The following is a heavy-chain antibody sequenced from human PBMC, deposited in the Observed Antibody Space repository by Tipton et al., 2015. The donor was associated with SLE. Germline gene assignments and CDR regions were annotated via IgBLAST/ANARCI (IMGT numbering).Heavy chain of an antibody. CDR3: ARSALAHRVWFDP. Sequence: TLSLTCAVSGYSISSGYYWAWIRQPPGKGLEWIGSIYYSGSTYYNPSLKSRVTISVDTSKNQFSLKLSSVTAADTAVYYCARSALAHRVWFDPWGQGTLVTVSS. D-gene: IGHD3-10*01. V-gene: IGHV4-38-2*01. CDR1: GYSISSGYY. J-gene: IGHJ5*02. CDR2: IYYSGST.